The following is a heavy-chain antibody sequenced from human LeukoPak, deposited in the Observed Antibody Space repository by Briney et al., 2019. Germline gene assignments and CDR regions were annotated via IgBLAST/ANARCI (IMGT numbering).Heavy chain of an antibody. CDR3: ARDRVGRVGATDY. CDR2: INVHTGVA. V-gene: IGHV1-2*02. J-gene: IGHJ4*02. Sequence: GASVKVSCKASGYTFTGYNMHWVRQAPGQGLEWMGWINVHTGVAHYAQKFHGRVTMTRDTSISTAYMELSRLRSEDTAVYYCARDRVGRVGATDYWGQGTLVTVSS. CDR1: GYTFTGYN. D-gene: IGHD1-26*01.